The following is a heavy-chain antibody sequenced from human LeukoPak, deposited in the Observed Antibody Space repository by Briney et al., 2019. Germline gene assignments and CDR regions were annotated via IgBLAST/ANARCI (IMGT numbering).Heavy chain of an antibody. CDR3: SIFSVFGPVDDY. D-gene: IGHD2-21*01. V-gene: IGHV4-39*01. CDR1: GGSISSSSYY. Sequence: SETLSLTCTVSGGSISSSSYYWGWLRQPPGKGLEWIGSIYYSGSTYYNPSLKSRVTISVDTSKNQFSLKLSSVTAAGTAVYYCSIFSVFGPVDDYWGQGTLVTVSS. CDR2: IYYSGST. J-gene: IGHJ4*02.